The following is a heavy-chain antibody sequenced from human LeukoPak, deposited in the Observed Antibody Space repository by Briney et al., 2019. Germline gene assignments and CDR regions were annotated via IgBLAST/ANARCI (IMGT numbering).Heavy chain of an antibody. CDR1: RFTFTNYA. Sequence: GGSLRLSCAASRFTFTNYAMSWVRRAPGKGLEWVSAISGSGGTTHYADSVKGRFTISRDNARNSLFLQMNNLRDGDTAVYYCARGAGVGSYVPFDLWGPGTLVAVSS. CDR2: ISGSGGTT. D-gene: IGHD3-16*01. J-gene: IGHJ4*02. V-gene: IGHV3-23*01. CDR3: ARGAGVGSYVPFDL.